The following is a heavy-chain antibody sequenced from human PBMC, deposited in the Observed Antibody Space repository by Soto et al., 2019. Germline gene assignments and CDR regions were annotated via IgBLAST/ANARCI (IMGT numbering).Heavy chain of an antibody. Sequence: PGESLKISCKGSGYSFTSYWISWVRQMPGKGLEWMGRIDPSDSYTNYSPSFQGHVTISADKSISTAYLQWSSLKASDTAMYYCATSRGCSSSAFCYYYYGMDVWGQGTTVTVSS. CDR2: IDPSDSYT. J-gene: IGHJ6*02. V-gene: IGHV5-10-1*01. D-gene: IGHD6-6*01. CDR1: GYSFTSYW. CDR3: ATSRGCSSSAFCYYYYGMDV.